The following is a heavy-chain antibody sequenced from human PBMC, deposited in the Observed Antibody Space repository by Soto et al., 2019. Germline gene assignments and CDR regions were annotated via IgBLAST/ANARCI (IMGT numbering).Heavy chain of an antibody. J-gene: IGHJ6*03. CDR3: AKDRGRSWYFTYYMDV. Sequence: GGSLRLSCAASGFTFSSYAMSWVRQAPGKGLEWVSAISGSGGSTYYADSVKGRFTISRDNSKNTLYLQMNSLRAEDTAVYYCAKDRGRSWYFTYYMDVWGKGTTVTVSS. CDR2: ISGSGGST. D-gene: IGHD6-13*01. CDR1: GFTFSSYA. V-gene: IGHV3-23*01.